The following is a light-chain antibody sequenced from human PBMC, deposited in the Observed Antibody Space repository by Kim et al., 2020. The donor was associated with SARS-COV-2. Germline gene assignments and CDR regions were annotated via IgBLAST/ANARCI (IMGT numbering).Light chain of an antibody. J-gene: IGKJ4*01. CDR1: QGISNS. V-gene: IGKV1-9*01. CDR3: QQVHSYPLT. Sequence: ASVGDRVTITCRANQGISNSLAWYQQKPGKAPSLLIYGASTLQTGVPSRFSGSGSGTDFTLTISSLQPEDSAIYFCQQVHSYPLTFGGGTKVDIK. CDR2: GAS.